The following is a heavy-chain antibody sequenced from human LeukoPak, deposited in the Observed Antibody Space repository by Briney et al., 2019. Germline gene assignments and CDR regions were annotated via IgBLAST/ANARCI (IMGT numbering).Heavy chain of an antibody. Sequence: PGGSLRLSCAASGFTFSLHSMNWVRQAPGKGLEWISYISSGSRSIYYADSVTGRFTISRDNAKNSMYLQMNSLRAEDTAVYYCARDIYYDSSGYYSSVYWGQGTLVTVSS. CDR2: ISSGSRSI. CDR1: GFTFSLHS. J-gene: IGHJ4*02. CDR3: ARDIYYDSSGYYSSVY. D-gene: IGHD3-22*01. V-gene: IGHV3-48*04.